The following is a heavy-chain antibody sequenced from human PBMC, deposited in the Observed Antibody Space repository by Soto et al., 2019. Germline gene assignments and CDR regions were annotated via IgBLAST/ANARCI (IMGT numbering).Heavy chain of an antibody. V-gene: IGHV6-1*01. J-gene: IGHJ5*01. Sequence: SQTLSLTCAISGDSVSSKSAAWNWIRQSPSRGLEWLGRTYYRSKWSTDYAVSVKSRITINPDTSKNQFSLHLNSVTPEDTAVYYCTRPLSGSYDSWGPGTLVTVSS. CDR2: TYYRSKWST. D-gene: IGHD1-26*01. CDR1: GDSVSSKSAA. CDR3: TRPLSGSYDS.